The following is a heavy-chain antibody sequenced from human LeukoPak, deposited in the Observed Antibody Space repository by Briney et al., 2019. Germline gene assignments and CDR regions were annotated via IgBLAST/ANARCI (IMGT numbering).Heavy chain of an antibody. J-gene: IGHJ4*02. D-gene: IGHD6-19*01. CDR1: GGSFTEYH. CDR3: ARAGGGWSFDY. Sequence: SETLSLTCAVYGGSFTEYHWSCIRQPPGKSLEWIGEINYTGRTHYNPSLTSRVTISIDMSERQFSLRLTSVTAADTAVYYCARAGGGWSFDYLGQGTLVTVSS. CDR2: INYTGRT. V-gene: IGHV4-34*01.